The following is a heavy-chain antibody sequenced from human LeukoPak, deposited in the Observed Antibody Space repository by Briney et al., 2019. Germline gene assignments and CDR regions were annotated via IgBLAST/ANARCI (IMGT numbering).Heavy chain of an antibody. CDR2: ISAYNGNT. V-gene: IGHV1-18*01. CDR3: ARDLRGYCSGGSCSDLDY. Sequence: GASVKVSCKASGYTFTSYGISWVRQAPGHGLEWMGWISAYNGNTNYAQKLQGRVTMTTDTSTSTAYMELRSLRSDDTAVYYCARDLRGYCSGGSCSDLDYWGQGTLVTVSS. D-gene: IGHD2-15*01. J-gene: IGHJ4*02. CDR1: GYTFTSYG.